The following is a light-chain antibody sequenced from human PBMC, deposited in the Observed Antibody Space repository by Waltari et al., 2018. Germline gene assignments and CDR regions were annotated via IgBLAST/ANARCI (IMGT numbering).Light chain of an antibody. V-gene: IGKV1-39*01. CDR2: GAS. Sequence: DIQMTQFPSSLSASVGDSITITCRASQSIRNFLDWYQQKPGKAPKLLIYGASTLQSGGPSRFSGSGSGTDYTLTISSLQPEDFATYYCQQSHSSPLTFGGGTKVEIK. CDR1: QSIRNF. CDR3: QQSHSSPLT. J-gene: IGKJ4*01.